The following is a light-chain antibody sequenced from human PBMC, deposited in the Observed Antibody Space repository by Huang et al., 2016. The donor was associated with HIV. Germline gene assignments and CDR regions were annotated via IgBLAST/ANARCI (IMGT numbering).Light chain of an antibody. CDR2: GAS. J-gene: IGKJ4*01. Sequence: EIVLTQSPGTLSLSPGERAALSCRASLNITSNFLAWYQQKPGQAPRLLIYGASSRAIGIPDRFVGSGSGTHFTLTIARLGPEDSEVYYCQQYVSAPLTFGGGTGVEI. CDR1: LNITSNF. V-gene: IGKV3-20*01. CDR3: QQYVSAPLT.